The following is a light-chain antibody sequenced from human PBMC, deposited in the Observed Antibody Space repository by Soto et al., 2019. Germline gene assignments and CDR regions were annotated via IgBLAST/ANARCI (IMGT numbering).Light chain of an antibody. Sequence: EIVLTQSPDTLSLSPGERATLSCRASQSVSSNYVAWYQQKPGQAPRLLTHGASSRAAGVPDRFSGRGSGTDVTLIISRLEPEDFAVYICQQYGSSPFTFGQGTKLEIK. CDR3: QQYGSSPFT. V-gene: IGKV3-20*01. J-gene: IGKJ2*01. CDR2: GAS. CDR1: QSVSSNY.